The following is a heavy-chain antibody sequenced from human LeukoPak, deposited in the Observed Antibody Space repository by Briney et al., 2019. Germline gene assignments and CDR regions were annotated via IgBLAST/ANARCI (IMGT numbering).Heavy chain of an antibody. CDR1: GYTFTNYA. Sequence: ASVKVSCKASGYTFTNYAMNWVRQAPGQGLEWMGWINTNTGIPTYAQGFTGRLVFSLDTSVSTAYLQISSLKAADTALYYCARVKRAVTSTGEAFDIWGLGTMVTVSS. V-gene: IGHV7-4-1*02. CDR3: ARVKRAVTSTGEAFDI. CDR2: INTNTGIP. J-gene: IGHJ3*02. D-gene: IGHD6-19*01.